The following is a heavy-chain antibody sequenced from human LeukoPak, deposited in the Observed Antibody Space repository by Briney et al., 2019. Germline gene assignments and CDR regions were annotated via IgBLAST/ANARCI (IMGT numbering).Heavy chain of an antibody. Sequence: SETLSLTCAVYGGSFSGYYWSWIRQPPGKGLEWIGEINHSGSTNYNPSLKSRVTISVDTSKNQFSLKLSSVTAADTVVYYCARGPVPAAIYNWFDPWGQGTLVTVSS. CDR3: ARGPVPAAIYNWFDP. D-gene: IGHD2-2*01. CDR1: GGSFSGYY. V-gene: IGHV4-34*01. J-gene: IGHJ5*02. CDR2: INHSGST.